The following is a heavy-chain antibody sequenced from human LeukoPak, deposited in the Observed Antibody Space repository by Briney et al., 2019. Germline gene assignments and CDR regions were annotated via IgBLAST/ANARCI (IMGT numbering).Heavy chain of an antibody. Sequence: SETLSLTCTVSGGSISSYYWSWIRQPPGKGLEWIGYIYSSGSTHYNPSLTSRVTISVDTSKNQFSLNLTSVTAADTAVYYCARGDWSLYYFDCWGQGTLVTVSS. D-gene: IGHD3/OR15-3a*01. V-gene: IGHV4-59*01. CDR3: ARGDWSLYYFDC. CDR2: IYSSGST. CDR1: GGSISSYY. J-gene: IGHJ4*02.